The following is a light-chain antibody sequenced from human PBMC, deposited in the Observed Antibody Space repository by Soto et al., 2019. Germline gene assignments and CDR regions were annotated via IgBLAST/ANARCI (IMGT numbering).Light chain of an antibody. Sequence: DIQMTQSPSTLSGSVGDRVTTTCRASQTISSWLAWYQQKPGKAPKLLIYKASTLKSGVPSRFSGSGSGTDFTLNCSSLQPEDLATGYVQQSYSTPRAITFGQGTRLEVK. CDR2: KAS. CDR3: QQSYSTPRAIT. V-gene: IGKV1-5*03. J-gene: IGKJ5*01. CDR1: QTISSW.